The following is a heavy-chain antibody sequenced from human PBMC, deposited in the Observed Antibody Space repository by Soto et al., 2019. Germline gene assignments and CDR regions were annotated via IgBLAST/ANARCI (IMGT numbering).Heavy chain of an antibody. CDR3: ARAGYSGYDGDY. D-gene: IGHD5-12*01. CDR2: ISSSSSYI. J-gene: IGHJ4*02. V-gene: IGHV3-21*01. CDR1: GFTFSSYS. Sequence: EVQLVESGGGLVKPGGSLRLSCAASGFTFSSYSMNWVRQAPGEGLEWVSSISSSSSYIYYADSVKGRFTISRDNAKNSLYLQMNSLRAEDTAVYYCARAGYSGYDGDYWGQGTLVTVSS.